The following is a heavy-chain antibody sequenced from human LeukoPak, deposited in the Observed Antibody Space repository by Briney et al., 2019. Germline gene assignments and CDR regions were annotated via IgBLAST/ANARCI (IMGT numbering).Heavy chain of an antibody. CDR2: INPSGGST. CDR3: AREYKDDYYGMDV. V-gene: IGHV1-46*01. Sequence: GASVKVSCKASGGTFSSYAISWVRQAPGQGLEWMGIINPSGGSTSYAQKFQGRVTMTRDTSTSTVYMELSSLRSEDTAVYYCAREYKDDYYGMDVWGQGTTVTVSS. CDR1: GGTFSSYA. J-gene: IGHJ6*02. D-gene: IGHD1-1*01.